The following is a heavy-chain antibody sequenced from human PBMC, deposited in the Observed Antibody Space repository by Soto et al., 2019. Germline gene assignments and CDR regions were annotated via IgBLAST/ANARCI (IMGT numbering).Heavy chain of an antibody. J-gene: IGHJ6*02. CDR3: ARDASYYSLWSGYYPSRNGMDV. V-gene: IGHV3-33*01. CDR1: GFTFSSFG. CDR2: IWYDGSKK. D-gene: IGHD3-3*01. Sequence: DSGGGVVQPGRSLRLSCAASGFTFSSFGMHWVRQAPGKGLEWVSLIWYDGSKKSYGDSVKGRFTISRDNSRNTVYLQMNSLRADDTAVYYCARDASYYSLWSGYYPSRNGMDVWGQGTTVTVSS.